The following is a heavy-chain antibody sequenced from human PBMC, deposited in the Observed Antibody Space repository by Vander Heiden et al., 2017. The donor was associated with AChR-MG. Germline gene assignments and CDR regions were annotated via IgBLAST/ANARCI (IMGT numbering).Heavy chain of an antibody. CDR3: STGAGSGNY. V-gene: IGHV3-15*01. J-gene: IGHJ4*02. D-gene: IGHD2-8*02. Sequence: EVQLVESGGGLVKPGGSLRLSCAAAGFTSSNGWMNWIRQAPGKGLELIGRIKTRADGGTTEYGARVTGRFTISRDDSNNMMYLQMNNLKTEDTGVYHCSTGAGSGNYWGQGTLVTVSS. CDR1: GFTSSNGW. CDR2: IKTRADGGTT.